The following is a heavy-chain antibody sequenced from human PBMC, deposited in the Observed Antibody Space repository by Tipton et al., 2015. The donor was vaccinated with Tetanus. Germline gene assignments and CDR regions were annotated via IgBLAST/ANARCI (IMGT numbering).Heavy chain of an antibody. CDR1: GFTFSNSD. CDR3: ARALSYYFGMDL. Sequence: SLRLSCAASGFTFSNSDFHWVRQATGKGLVWVSRINNDGTSTNYADSVKGRFTISRDNAKNTLYLQMNSLRVEDTAVYYCARALSYYFGMDLWGQGTTVTVSS. V-gene: IGHV3-74*01. D-gene: IGHD3-16*01. J-gene: IGHJ6*02. CDR2: INNDGTST.